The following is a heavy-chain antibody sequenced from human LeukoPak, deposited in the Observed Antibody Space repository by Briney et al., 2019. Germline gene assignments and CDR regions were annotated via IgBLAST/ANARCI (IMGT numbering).Heavy chain of an antibody. CDR2: INHSGST. J-gene: IGHJ5*02. CDR1: GGSFSGYY. CDR3: ARGNSYGRGRWFDP. V-gene: IGHV4-34*01. Sequence: SETLSLTCAVYGGSFSGYYWSWIRQPPGKGLEWIGEINHSGSTNYNPSLKSRVTISVDTSKNQFSLKLSSVTAADTAVYYCARGNSYGRGRWFDPWGQGTLVTVSS. D-gene: IGHD5-18*01.